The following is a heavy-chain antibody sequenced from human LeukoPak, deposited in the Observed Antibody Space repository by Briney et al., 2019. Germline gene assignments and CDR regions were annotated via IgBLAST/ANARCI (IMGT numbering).Heavy chain of an antibody. CDR3: ASRAGGLRGYSYGYDAFDI. J-gene: IGHJ3*02. D-gene: IGHD5-18*01. CDR1: GGSISSYY. Sequence: SETLSLTCTVSGGSISSYYWSWIRQPPGKGLEWIGYIYYSGSTNYNPSLKSRVTISVDTSKNQFSLKLSSVTAADTAVYYCASRAGGLRGYSYGYDAFDIRGKGTMVTVSS. CDR2: IYYSGST. V-gene: IGHV4-59*01.